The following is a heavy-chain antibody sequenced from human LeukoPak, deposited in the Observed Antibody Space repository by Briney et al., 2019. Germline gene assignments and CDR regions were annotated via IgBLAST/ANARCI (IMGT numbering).Heavy chain of an antibody. D-gene: IGHD2-8*01. V-gene: IGHV4-38-2*02. CDR2: IYHSGST. J-gene: IGHJ4*02. CDR3: ARGEAQPSNYYFDY. Sequence: PSQTLSLTCTVSGYSISSGYYWGWIRQPPGKGLEWIGSIYHSGSTYYNPSLKSRVTISVDTSKNQFSLKLSSVTAADTAVYYCARGEAQPSNYYFDYWGQGTLVTVSS. CDR1: GYSISSGYY.